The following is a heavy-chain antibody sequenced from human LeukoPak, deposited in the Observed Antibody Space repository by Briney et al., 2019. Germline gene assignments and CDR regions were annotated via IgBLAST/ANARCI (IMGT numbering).Heavy chain of an antibody. CDR3: ALGSITCCGSNWLDP. CDR1: GYNFANYW. Sequence: GESLKISRKGSGYNFANYWIGWVRQMPGKGLEWMGVIYGGDSETRYSPSFKGQVTISADKSISTAYLQWSSLKASDTAMYYCALGSITCCGSNWLDPWGQETLVTVSS. V-gene: IGHV5-51*01. CDR2: IYGGDSET. J-gene: IGHJ5*02. D-gene: IGHD2-2*01.